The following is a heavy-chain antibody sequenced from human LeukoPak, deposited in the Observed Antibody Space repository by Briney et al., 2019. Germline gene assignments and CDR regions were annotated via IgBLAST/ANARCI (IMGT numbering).Heavy chain of an antibody. CDR3: TRDRGQWLVDS. CDR1: GYSISSGYY. CDR2: IYHSGST. D-gene: IGHD6-19*01. Sequence: SETLSLTCTVSGYSISSGYYWGWLRQPPGKGLEWIGSIYHSGSTYYNPSLKSRVTISVDTSKNQFSLKLSSMTAADTAVYYCTRDRGQWLVDSWGQGTLVTVSS. V-gene: IGHV4-38-2*02. J-gene: IGHJ5*01.